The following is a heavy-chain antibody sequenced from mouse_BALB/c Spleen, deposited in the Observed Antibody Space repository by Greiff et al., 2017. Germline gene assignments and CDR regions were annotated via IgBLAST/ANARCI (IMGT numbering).Heavy chain of an antibody. J-gene: IGHJ1*01. Sequence: EVQGVESGGGLVKPGGSLKLSCAASGFAFSSYDMSWVRQTPEKRLEWVAYISSGGGSTYYPDTVKGRFTISRDNAKNTLYLQMSSLKSEDTAMYYCARQGGSHWYFDVWGAGTTVTVSS. CDR1: GFAFSSYD. CDR2: ISSGGGST. CDR3: ARQGGSHWYFDV. V-gene: IGHV5-12-1*01.